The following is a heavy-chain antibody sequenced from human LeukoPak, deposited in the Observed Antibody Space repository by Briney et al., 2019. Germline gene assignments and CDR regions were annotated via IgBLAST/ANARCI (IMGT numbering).Heavy chain of an antibody. CDR3: ARVSPEYDFDY. CDR1: GGSINSGNFY. V-gene: IGHV4-39*07. Sequence: PSETLSLTCSVSGGSINSGNFYWGWVRQPPGKGLEWIVSIHHSGRTFYNRSLESRVAISLDTSNNQFSLNLNSVTAADTAVYYCARVSPEYDFDYWGQGTLVTVSS. CDR2: IHHSGRT. J-gene: IGHJ4*02. D-gene: IGHD2-2*01.